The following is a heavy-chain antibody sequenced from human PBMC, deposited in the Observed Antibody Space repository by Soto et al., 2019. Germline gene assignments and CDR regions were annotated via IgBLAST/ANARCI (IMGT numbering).Heavy chain of an antibody. Sequence: ESGGGVVQPGGSLRLSCAASGFTFEDYALHWVRQSSGKGPDWVSLINADGSDRYYADSVKGRFTISRDNRKDSLYLQMNSLRPEDSAIYYCAKARFYFDSSPYDSWGQGTLVTVTS. V-gene: IGHV3-43*02. CDR1: GFTFEDYA. CDR2: INADGSDR. D-gene: IGHD3-22*01. CDR3: AKARFYFDSSPYDS. J-gene: IGHJ4*02.